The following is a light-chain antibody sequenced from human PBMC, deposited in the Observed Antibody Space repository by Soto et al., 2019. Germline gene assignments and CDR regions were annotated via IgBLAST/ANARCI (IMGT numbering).Light chain of an antibody. Sequence: EFVFTQSPAPLSLSPGERAILSCRASPSVAGSFAWYQQKPGQAPRLLIYDISTRAAAIPARFSGSGSGTDCTLTGSRLEPEDVALYCCQQRSKRITFGQGTRLEIK. J-gene: IGKJ5*01. V-gene: IGKV3-11*01. CDR3: QQRSKRIT. CDR1: PSVAGS. CDR2: DIS.